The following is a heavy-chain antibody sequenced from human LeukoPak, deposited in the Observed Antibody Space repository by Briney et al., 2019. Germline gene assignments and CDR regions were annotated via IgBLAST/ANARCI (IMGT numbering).Heavy chain of an antibody. D-gene: IGHD6-13*01. J-gene: IGHJ3*02. V-gene: IGHV6-1*01. CDR3: ARGPAGTGAFDI. Sequence: SHTLSLTCAISGDSVSSNSATWNWIRQSPSRGLEWLGRTYYRSKWYNEYAVSVKSPITINPGTSKNQFSLQLNSVTPEDTAVYYCARGPAGTGAFDIWGQGTMVTVSS. CDR2: TYYRSKWYN. CDR1: GDSVSSNSAT.